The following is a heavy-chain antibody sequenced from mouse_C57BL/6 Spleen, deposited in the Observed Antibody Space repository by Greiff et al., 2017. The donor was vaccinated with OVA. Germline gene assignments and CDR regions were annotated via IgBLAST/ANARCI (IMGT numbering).Heavy chain of an antibody. Sequence: LVESGAELAKPGASVKLSCKASGYTFTSYWMHWVKQRPGQGLEWIGYINPSSGYTKYNQKFKGKATLTADKSSSTAYMQLSSLTYEDSAVYYCARFFGAMDYWGQGTSVTVSS. CDR3: ARFFGAMDY. CDR1: GYTFTSYW. J-gene: IGHJ4*01. V-gene: IGHV1-7*01. D-gene: IGHD3-1*01. CDR2: INPSSGYT.